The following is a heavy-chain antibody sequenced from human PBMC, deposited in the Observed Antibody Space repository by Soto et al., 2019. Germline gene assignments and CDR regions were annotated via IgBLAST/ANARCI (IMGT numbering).Heavy chain of an antibody. CDR2: IYHSGST. CDR1: GGSISSSNW. D-gene: IGHD2-2*01. Sequence: QVQLQESGPGLVKPSGTLSLTCAVSGGSISSSNWWSWVRQPPGKGLEWIGEIYHSGSTNYNPSLTSRVTISVDKSKNQFSLKLSSVTAADPAVYYCARVVGGYYYGMDVWGQGNTVTVSS. CDR3: ARVVGGYYYGMDV. J-gene: IGHJ6*02. V-gene: IGHV4-4*02.